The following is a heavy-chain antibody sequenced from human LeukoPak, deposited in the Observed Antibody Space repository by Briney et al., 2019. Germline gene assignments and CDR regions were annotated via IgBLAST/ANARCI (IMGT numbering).Heavy chain of an antibody. Sequence: GGSLRLSCAASGFAFSSYWMHWVRHAPGKGLVWVSRISPDGSSTSYADSVKGRFTFSRDNAKNTLYLQMNSLRAEDTAVYYCVRLGGYSDFDYWGQGTLVTVSS. CDR1: GFAFSSYW. CDR3: VRLGGYSDFDY. J-gene: IGHJ4*02. D-gene: IGHD4-23*01. CDR2: ISPDGSST. V-gene: IGHV3-74*01.